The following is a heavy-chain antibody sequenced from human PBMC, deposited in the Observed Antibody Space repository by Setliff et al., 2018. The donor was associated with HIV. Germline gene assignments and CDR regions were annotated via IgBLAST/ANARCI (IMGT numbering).Heavy chain of an antibody. CDR1: GFSVTDTY. CDR2: IYKAGKT. Sequence: PGGSLRLSCEASGFSVTDTYMGWVRQAPGKGLEWVTLIYKAGKTYYADFGKGRFTIARDDTKNTVSLQMTNLEPGDTAMYYCAKGGYGGAYYVAGYWGQGTKVTVS. CDR3: AKGGYGGAYYVAGY. D-gene: IGHD5-18*01. V-gene: IGHV3-53*01. J-gene: IGHJ4*02.